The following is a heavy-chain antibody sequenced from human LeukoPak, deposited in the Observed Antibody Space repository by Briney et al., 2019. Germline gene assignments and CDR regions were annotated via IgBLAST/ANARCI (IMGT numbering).Heavy chain of an antibody. CDR1: GGSISSYY. J-gene: IGHJ4*02. V-gene: IGHV4-4*09. Sequence: SETLSLTCTVSGGSISSYYWSWIRQPPGKGLEWIGYIYTSGSTNYNPSLKSRVTISVDTSKNQFSLKLSSVTAADTAVYYCAGGMFYCSGGRCDDYWGQGTLVTVSS. CDR3: AGGMFYCSGGRCDDY. CDR2: IYTSGST. D-gene: IGHD2-15*01.